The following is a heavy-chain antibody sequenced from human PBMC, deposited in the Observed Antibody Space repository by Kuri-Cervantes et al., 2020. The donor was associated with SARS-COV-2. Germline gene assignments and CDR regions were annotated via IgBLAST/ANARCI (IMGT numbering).Heavy chain of an antibody. V-gene: IGHV1-69*13. D-gene: IGHD3-22*01. CDR1: GYTFTGYY. J-gene: IGHJ4*02. CDR2: IIPMFGTA. CDR3: ARDRGKVVITTGFDY. Sequence: SVKVSCKASGYTFTGYYMHWVRQAPGQGLEWMGGIIPMFGTANYAQNFQGRVTITADESTSTAYMELSRLRSDDTAVYYCARDRGKVVITTGFDYWGQGTLVTVSS.